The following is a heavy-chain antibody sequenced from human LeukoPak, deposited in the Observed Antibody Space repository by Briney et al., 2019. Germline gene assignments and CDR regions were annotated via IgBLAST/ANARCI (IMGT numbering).Heavy chain of an antibody. D-gene: IGHD3-9*01. CDR3: VMRRAKQTRYNMDV. J-gene: IGHJ6*03. CDR1: GFTFSSYE. Sequence: PGGSLRLSCAASGFTFSSYEMNWVRQAPGKGLEWLSYISSSGSTVFYADSVKGRFTISRDNAKNSLYLQMNSLRAEDTAVYYCVMRRAKQTRYNMDVWGKGTTVTVS. CDR2: ISSSGSTV. V-gene: IGHV3-48*03.